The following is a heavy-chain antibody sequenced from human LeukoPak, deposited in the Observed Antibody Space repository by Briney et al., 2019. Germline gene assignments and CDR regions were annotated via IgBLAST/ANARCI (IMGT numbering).Heavy chain of an antibody. CDR3: ASTGPVLRFLEWLLGSESEPRAHYYYMDV. J-gene: IGHJ6*03. Sequence: PSETLSLTCAVYGGSFSGYYWSWIRQPPGKGLEWIGEINHSGSTNYNPSLKSRVTISVDTSKNQFSLKLSSVTAADTAVYYCASTGPVLRFLEWLLGSESEPRAHYYYMDVWGKGTTATVSS. D-gene: IGHD3-3*01. V-gene: IGHV4-34*01. CDR1: GGSFSGYY. CDR2: INHSGST.